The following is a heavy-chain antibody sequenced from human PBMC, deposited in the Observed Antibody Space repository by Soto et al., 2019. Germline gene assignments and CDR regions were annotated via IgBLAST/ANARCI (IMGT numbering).Heavy chain of an antibody. J-gene: IGHJ4*02. Sequence: SVTLSLTCSVSGASISSGYWTWIRQPPGKGLEWIGYIYSSGSTNYNPSLKSRVTISVDTSKNQFSLKLSSVTAADTAVYYCAREASTGMAGTNFDYWGQGTLLTVSS. CDR3: AREASTGMAGTNFDY. CDR1: GASISSGY. V-gene: IGHV4-4*08. D-gene: IGHD1-7*01. CDR2: IYSSGST.